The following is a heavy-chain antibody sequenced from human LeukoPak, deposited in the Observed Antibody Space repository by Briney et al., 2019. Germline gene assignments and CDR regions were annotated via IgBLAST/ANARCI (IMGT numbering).Heavy chain of an antibody. CDR1: GGTFSSYA. Sequence: SVKVSCKASGGTFSSYAISWVPQAPGQGLEWMGGIIPTFGTANYAQKFQGRVTITADESTSTAYMELSSLRSEDTAVYYCARVCSGGSCYLRDAFDIWGQGTMVTVSS. J-gene: IGHJ3*02. V-gene: IGHV1-69*13. CDR3: ARVCSGGSCYLRDAFDI. D-gene: IGHD2-15*01. CDR2: IIPTFGTA.